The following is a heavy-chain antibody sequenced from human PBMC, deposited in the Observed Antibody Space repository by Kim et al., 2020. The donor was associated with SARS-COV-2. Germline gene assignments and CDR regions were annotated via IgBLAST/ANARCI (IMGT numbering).Heavy chain of an antibody. Sequence: GGSLRLSCAASGFTFSTYAMNWVRQTPEKGLEWVSSIIGGGVNTYHADSVKGRFSISRDNSKNTLYLQMNSLRAEDTAVYFCAKGTLGTCSGARCYPLDFWGPGTMVTVSS. D-gene: IGHD2-2*01. V-gene: IGHV3-23*01. CDR2: IIGGGVNT. CDR1: GFTFSTYA. CDR3: AKGTLGTCSGARCYPLDF. J-gene: IGHJ4*02.